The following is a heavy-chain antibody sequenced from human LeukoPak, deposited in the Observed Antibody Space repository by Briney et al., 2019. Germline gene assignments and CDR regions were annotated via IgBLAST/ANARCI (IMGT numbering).Heavy chain of an antibody. J-gene: IGHJ4*02. Sequence: SETLALTCAVSNYSISSGYYWGWIRPPPGKGLEWIGKSYHRGNTYYKPSLKSGGNISGETSKNQFSLKLSSVTAAHTAVYYCARIRMITFGGVIVRTYYFDYWGQGTLVSVSS. CDR3: ARIRMITFGGVIVRTYYFDY. V-gene: IGHV4-38-2*01. D-gene: IGHD3-16*02. CDR1: NYSISSGYY. CDR2: SYHRGNT.